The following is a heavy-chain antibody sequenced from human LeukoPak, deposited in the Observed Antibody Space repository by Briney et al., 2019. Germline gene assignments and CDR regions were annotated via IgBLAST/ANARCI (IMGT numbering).Heavy chain of an antibody. V-gene: IGHV2-5*02. CDR1: GFSLTTNGVG. Sequence: SGPTLVNPTQTLTLTCTFSGFSLTTNGVGVGWIRQPPGKAHEGLALIYWDDEKRYSPSLRTRLTITKDTSKRQVVLTLTNIDPVDTATYYCAHLYFYNSGGYSRAFDYWGQGTLVTVSS. CDR2: IYWDDEK. D-gene: IGHD3-22*01. CDR3: AHLYFYNSGGYSRAFDY. J-gene: IGHJ4*02.